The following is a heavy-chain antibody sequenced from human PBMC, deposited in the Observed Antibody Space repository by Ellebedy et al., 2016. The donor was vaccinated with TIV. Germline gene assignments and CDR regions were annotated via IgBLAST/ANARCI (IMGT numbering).Heavy chain of an antibody. V-gene: IGHV1-69*13. J-gene: IGHJ4*02. D-gene: IGHD3/OR15-3a*01. CDR3: TRGDNVLGLEIAL. Sequence: SVKVSXKASRGTFSSYVVNWVRQAPGQGLEWMGGVIPVVGTTTFAQRFEGRIAITADESRTTVYMDLSSLTSEDTAVYYCTRGDNVLGLEIALWGQGTMVTVSS. CDR1: RGTFSSYV. CDR2: VIPVVGTT.